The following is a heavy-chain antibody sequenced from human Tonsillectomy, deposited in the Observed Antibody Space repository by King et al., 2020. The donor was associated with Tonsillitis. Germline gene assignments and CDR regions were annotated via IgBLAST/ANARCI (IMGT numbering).Heavy chain of an antibody. CDR2: IYPDDSDT. D-gene: IGHD1-14*01. V-gene: IGHV5-51*01. Sequence: EVKLVESGAEVGEPGESLRISRTASGYSFTSHWIGGVRQLPGKGLEWMGIIYPDDSDTRYSPSFQGQVPISVDTSTNTTYLQWSSLKASDTAMYYCGRRLNHMGADYWGQGTLVTGSA. CDR3: GRRLNHMGADY. CDR1: GYSFTSHW. J-gene: IGHJ4*02.